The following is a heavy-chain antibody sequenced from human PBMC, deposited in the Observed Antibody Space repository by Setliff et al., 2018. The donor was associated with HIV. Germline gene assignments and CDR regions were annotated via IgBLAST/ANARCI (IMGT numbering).Heavy chain of an antibody. CDR2: INPNGGGT. J-gene: IGHJ4*02. CDR3: ARGSAYWDFDY. V-gene: IGHV1-2*02. D-gene: IGHD2-8*02. Sequence: GASVKVSCKDSGYTFTEYYIHWVRQAPGQGLEYMGWINPNGGGTVDAQKFQGRVTLTRDTSINTVYMELTRLRSDDTAVYYCARGSAYWDFDYWGQGTLVTVSS. CDR1: GYTFTEYY.